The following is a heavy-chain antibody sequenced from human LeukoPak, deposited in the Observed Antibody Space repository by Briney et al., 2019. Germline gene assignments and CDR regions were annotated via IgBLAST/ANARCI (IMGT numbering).Heavy chain of an antibody. Sequence: PGGSLRLSCAASGFTFSRFWMNWVGKAPGRGRKWVANIDQSGGRNNYVDSVKGRFTISRDNAKNSLFLEMSSLRADDTAVYFCARDVEGGTFDIWGQGTTVTVSS. CDR2: IDQSGGRN. D-gene: IGHD3-16*01. CDR1: GFTFSRFW. CDR3: ARDVEGGTFDI. V-gene: IGHV3-7*05. J-gene: IGHJ3*02.